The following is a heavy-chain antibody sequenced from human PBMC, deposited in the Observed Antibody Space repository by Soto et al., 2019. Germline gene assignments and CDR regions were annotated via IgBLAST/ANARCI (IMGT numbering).Heavy chain of an antibody. D-gene: IGHD6-13*01. CDR1: GFTFSSYG. Sequence: LRLSCAASGFTFSSYGMHWVRQAPGKGLEWVAVISYDGSNKYYADSVKGRFTISRDNSKNTLYLQMNSLRAEDTAVYYCAKDAAAAGTSKAYYYYGMDVWGQGTTVTVSS. CDR3: AKDAAAAGTSKAYYYYGMDV. CDR2: ISYDGSNK. J-gene: IGHJ6*02. V-gene: IGHV3-30*18.